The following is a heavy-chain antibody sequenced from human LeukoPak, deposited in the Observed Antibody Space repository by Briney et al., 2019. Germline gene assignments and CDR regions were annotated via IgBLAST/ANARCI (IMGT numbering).Heavy chain of an antibody. CDR2: ISGSGGST. CDR3: AKDPPRYCPNGICSYFHY. V-gene: IGHV3-23*01. D-gene: IGHD2-8*01. CDR1: GFTFSSYA. Sequence: GGSLRLSCAASGFTFSSYAMSWVRQAPGKGLEWVSVISGSGGSTYYADSVKGRFTISRDNSKNTVYLQMNSLTAEDTAVYYCAKDPPRYCPNGICSYFHYWGQGTLVTVSS. J-gene: IGHJ4*02.